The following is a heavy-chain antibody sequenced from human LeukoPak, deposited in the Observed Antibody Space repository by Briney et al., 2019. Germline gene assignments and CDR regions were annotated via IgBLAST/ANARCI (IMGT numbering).Heavy chain of an antibody. CDR3: ARDVGEYYYYMDV. CDR2: ISSSSSTI. CDR1: GFTFSSYS. J-gene: IGHJ6*03. Sequence: GGSLRLSCAASGFTFSSYSMNWVRQAPGKGLEWVSYISSSSSTIYYADSVKGRFTISRDNAKNSLYLQMNSLRAEDTAVYYCARDVGEYYYYMDVWGKGTTVTVSS. V-gene: IGHV3-48*04. D-gene: IGHD1-26*01.